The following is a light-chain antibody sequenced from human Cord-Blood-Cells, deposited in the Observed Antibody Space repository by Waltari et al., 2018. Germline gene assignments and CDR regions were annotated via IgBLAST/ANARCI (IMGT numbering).Light chain of an antibody. CDR1: QCLVHSGGNTY. CDR3: MQATQFPYT. Sequence: DIVMRQTPLSSPVTLGDTASTSCRCSQCLVHSGGNTYLSLLQQRPGQPPRLLIYKISNRFSGVPDRFSGSGAGTDLPLKISRVEAEDVRVQYCMQATQFPYTFGQGTRQDI. V-gene: IGKV2-24*01. CDR2: KIS. J-gene: IGKJ5*01.